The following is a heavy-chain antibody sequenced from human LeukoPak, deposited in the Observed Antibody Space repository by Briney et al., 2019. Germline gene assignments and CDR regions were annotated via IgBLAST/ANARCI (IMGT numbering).Heavy chain of an antibody. V-gene: IGHV7-4-1*02. D-gene: IGHD3-10*01. Sequence: ASVKVSCKASGYTFTSYAMNWVRQAPGQGLEWMGWINTNTGNTTYAQGFTGRFVFSLDTSVSTAYLEMSSLKAEDTAVYYCARAGRLVRELGSDYWSQETLVTVSS. J-gene: IGHJ4*02. CDR3: ARAGRLVRELGSDY. CDR1: GYTFTSYA. CDR2: INTNTGNT.